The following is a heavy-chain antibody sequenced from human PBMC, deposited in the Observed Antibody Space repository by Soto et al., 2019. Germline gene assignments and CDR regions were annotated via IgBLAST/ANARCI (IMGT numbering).Heavy chain of an antibody. CDR2: ISAYNGNT. V-gene: IGHV1-18*01. J-gene: IGHJ6*02. CDR1: GYTFTSYG. Sequence: KVSCKASGYTFTSYGISWVRQAPGQGLEWMGWISAYNGNTNYAQKLQGRVTMTTDTSTSTAYMELRSLRSDDTAVYYCARESDSGSYTSYYGMDVWGQGTTVTVSS. CDR3: ARESDSGSYTSYYGMDV. D-gene: IGHD1-26*01.